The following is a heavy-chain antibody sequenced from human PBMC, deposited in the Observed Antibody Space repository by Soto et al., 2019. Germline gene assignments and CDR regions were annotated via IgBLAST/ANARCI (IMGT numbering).Heavy chain of an antibody. CDR1: GGTFSSYA. J-gene: IGHJ4*02. V-gene: IGHV1-69*13. Sequence: GASVKVSCKASGGTFSSYAISWVRQAPGQGLEWMGGIIPIFGTANYAQKFQGRVTITADESTSTAYMELSSLRSEDTAVYYCARDLWELLSGQQDNDYWGQGTLVTVSS. CDR2: IIPIFGTA. D-gene: IGHD1-26*01. CDR3: ARDLWELLSGQQDNDY.